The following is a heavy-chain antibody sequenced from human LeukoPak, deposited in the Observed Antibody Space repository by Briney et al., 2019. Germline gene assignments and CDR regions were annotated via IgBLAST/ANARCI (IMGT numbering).Heavy chain of an antibody. D-gene: IGHD6-6*01. J-gene: IGHJ4*02. CDR1: GYTFIAYY. Sequence: VSVKVSCKSSGYTFIAYYMHWVRQAPGQGLEWMGWINPNSGDTNYGQKFQGRVTMTRDTSIRTAYMELSGLRFDDTAVYFCARDAARLSSVAAHFDSWGQGTLVTVSS. CDR2: INPNSGDT. V-gene: IGHV1-2*02. CDR3: ARDAARLSSVAAHFDS.